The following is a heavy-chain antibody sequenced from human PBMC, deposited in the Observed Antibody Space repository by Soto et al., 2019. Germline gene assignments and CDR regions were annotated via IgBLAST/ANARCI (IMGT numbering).Heavy chain of an antibody. V-gene: IGHV5-51*01. D-gene: IGHD6-19*01. Sequence: XDSLTISCKGSGYSFTSYWIGLVGQMPGKGLEWMGIIYPGDSDTRYSPSFQGQVTISADKSISTAYLQWSSLKASDTAMYYCARNQVAGPPEGWFDPWGQGTLVTVSS. CDR2: IYPGDSDT. CDR1: GYSFTSYW. J-gene: IGHJ5*02. CDR3: ARNQVAGPPEGWFDP.